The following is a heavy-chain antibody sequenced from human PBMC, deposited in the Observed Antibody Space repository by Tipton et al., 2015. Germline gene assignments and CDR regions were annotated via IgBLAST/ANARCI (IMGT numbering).Heavy chain of an antibody. J-gene: IGHJ5*02. Sequence: TLSLTCAVSAYSISSDYYWGWIRQPPGKGLEWIGSISHSGNTYYNPSLKSRVTMSRDTSKNQFSLKLSSVTAADTAVYYCAREQDSDGSEYDSSGLCGFDPWGQGTLVTVSS. D-gene: IGHD3-22*01. CDR1: AYSISSDYY. CDR3: AREQDSDGSEYDSSGLCGFDP. CDR2: ISHSGNT. V-gene: IGHV4-38-2*01.